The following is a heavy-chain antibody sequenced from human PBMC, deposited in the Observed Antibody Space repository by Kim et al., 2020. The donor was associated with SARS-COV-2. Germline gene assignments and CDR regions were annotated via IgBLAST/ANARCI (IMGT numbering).Heavy chain of an antibody. J-gene: IGHJ6*02. V-gene: IGHV3-48*02. CDR3: ASNHRKGEVVRYFDCAGTKRCYYYGMVV. CDR2: ISSSSSTI. CDR1: GFTFSSYS. Sequence: GGSLRLSCAASGFTFSSYSMNWVRQAPGKGLEWVSYISSSSSTIYYPDSVTGRFTISRDNAKNSLYLQMNSLRDEDTAVYYCASNHRKGEVVRYFDCAGTKRCYYYGMVVWGQGTTVTVSS. D-gene: IGHD3-9*01.